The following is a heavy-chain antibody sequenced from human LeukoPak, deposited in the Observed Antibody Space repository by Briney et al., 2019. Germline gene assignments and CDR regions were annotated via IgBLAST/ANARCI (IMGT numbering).Heavy chain of an antibody. Sequence: GESLKISCKGSGYSFTSYWIGWVRQMPGKGLEWMGIIYPGDSDTRYSPSFQDQVTISADKSISTAYLQWSSLKASDTAMYYCARGYCTNGVCYLQHAFDIWGQGTMVTVSS. V-gene: IGHV5-51*01. CDR2: IYPGDSDT. J-gene: IGHJ3*02. CDR3: ARGYCTNGVCYLQHAFDI. D-gene: IGHD2-8*01. CDR1: GYSFTSYW.